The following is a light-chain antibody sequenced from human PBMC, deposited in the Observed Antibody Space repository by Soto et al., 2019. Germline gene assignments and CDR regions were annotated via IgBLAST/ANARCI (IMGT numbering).Light chain of an antibody. CDR3: SSYSGASVSYV. J-gene: IGLJ1*01. Sequence: QAASVSGSPGQSITISCTGTSSDVGTFNLVSWYQQHPGKAPNLLIFEVNNRPSGVSIRFSGSKSGNTASLTISGLQAEDEADYYCSSYSGASVSYVFGTGTKLTVL. CDR2: EVN. V-gene: IGLV2-23*02. CDR1: SSDVGTFNL.